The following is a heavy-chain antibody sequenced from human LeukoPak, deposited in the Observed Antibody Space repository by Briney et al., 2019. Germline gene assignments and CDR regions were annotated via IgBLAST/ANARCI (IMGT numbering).Heavy chain of an antibody. Sequence: GASVKVSCKASGGTFSSYAISWVRQAPGQGLEWMGGIIPIFGTANYAQKFQGRVTITADKSTSTAYMELSSLRSEDTAVYYCARVTRRNYYFDYWGQGTLVTVSS. J-gene: IGHJ4*02. CDR3: ARVTRRNYYFDY. CDR2: IIPIFGTA. CDR1: GGTFSSYA. V-gene: IGHV1-69*06.